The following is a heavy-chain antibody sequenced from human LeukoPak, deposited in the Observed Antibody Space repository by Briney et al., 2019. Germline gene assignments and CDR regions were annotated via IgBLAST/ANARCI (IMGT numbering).Heavy chain of an antibody. CDR1: GFTFSSYV. J-gene: IGHJ4*02. CDR3: AKDSDYDSSGYYDY. D-gene: IGHD3-22*01. Sequence: GGSLRLSCAASGFTFSSYVMSWVRQAPGKGLEWVSAISGSGGSTYYADSVKGRFTISRDNSKNTLYLQMNSLRAEDTAVYYCAKDSDYDSSGYYDYWGQGTLVTVSS. CDR2: ISGSGGST. V-gene: IGHV3-23*01.